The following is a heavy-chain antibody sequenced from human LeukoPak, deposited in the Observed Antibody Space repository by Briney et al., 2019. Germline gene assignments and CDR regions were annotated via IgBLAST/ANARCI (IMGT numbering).Heavy chain of an antibody. CDR2: INENGDIA. Sequence: GVSLRLSCAASGFTFDDYAMHWVRQGPGKSLEWVSLINENGDIAYYGDSVRGRFTVSRDNAKNSLYLQMNSLTTEDTALYYCAKVRWEPNFDYWGQGTLVTVSS. J-gene: IGHJ4*02. CDR1: GFTFDDYA. CDR3: AKVRWEPNFDY. V-gene: IGHV3-43*02. D-gene: IGHD1-26*01.